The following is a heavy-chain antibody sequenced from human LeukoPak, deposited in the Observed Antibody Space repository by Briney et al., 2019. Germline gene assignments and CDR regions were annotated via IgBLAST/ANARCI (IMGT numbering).Heavy chain of an antibody. CDR3: ARGRLWDYVWGSYRCAGVSPFDY. D-gene: IGHD3-16*02. Sequence: GGSLRLSCTASGFTFSSYWMSWVRQAPGKGLEWVANLKQDGSEKYYVDSVKGRFTISRDNAKNSLYLQMNSLRAEDTAVYYCARGRLWDYVWGSYRCAGVSPFDYWGQGTLVTVSS. CDR1: GFTFSSYW. J-gene: IGHJ4*02. V-gene: IGHV3-7*01. CDR2: LKQDGSEK.